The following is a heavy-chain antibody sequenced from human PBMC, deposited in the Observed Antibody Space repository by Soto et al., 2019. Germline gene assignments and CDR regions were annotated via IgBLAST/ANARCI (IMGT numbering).Heavy chain of an antibody. J-gene: IGHJ3*02. V-gene: IGHV3-21*01. CDR3: ARGDILTGYPHDAFDI. Sequence: GGSLRLPCAASGFTFISHSMNSVRQAPGEGLEWVSSISSSSSYIYYADSVKGRFTISRDNAKNSLYLQMNSLRAEDTAVYYCARGDILTGYPHDAFDIWGQGTMVTVSS. D-gene: IGHD3-9*01. CDR2: ISSSSSYI. CDR1: GFTFISHS.